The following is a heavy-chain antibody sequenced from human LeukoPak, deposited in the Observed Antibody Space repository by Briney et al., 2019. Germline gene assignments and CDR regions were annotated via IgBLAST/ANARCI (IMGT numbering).Heavy chain of an antibody. Sequence: GASVTVSCKASGYTFTSYGISWVRQAPGQGLEWMGWISAYNGNTNYAQKLQGRVTMTTDTSTSTAYMELRSLRSDDTAVYYCARDRRYSSSWYISYWGQGTLVTVSS. CDR2: ISAYNGNT. CDR1: GYTFTSYG. V-gene: IGHV1-18*01. J-gene: IGHJ4*02. D-gene: IGHD6-13*01. CDR3: ARDRRYSSSWYISY.